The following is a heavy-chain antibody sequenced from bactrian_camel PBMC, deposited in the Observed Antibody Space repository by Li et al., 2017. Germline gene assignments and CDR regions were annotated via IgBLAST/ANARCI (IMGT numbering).Heavy chain of an antibody. J-gene: IGHJ4*01. CDR3: VAGFRY. CDR1: GFTFEMYW. D-gene: IGHD7*01. CDR2: INSGGGST. Sequence: QLVESGGGLVQPGGSLRLSCAASGFTFEMYWMYWVRQVPGKELEWVSSINSGGGSTYYGGFVKGRFTISRDNAKNTVSLQMSSLKPEDTAAYYCVAGFRYWGQGTQVTVS. V-gene: IGHV3S25*01.